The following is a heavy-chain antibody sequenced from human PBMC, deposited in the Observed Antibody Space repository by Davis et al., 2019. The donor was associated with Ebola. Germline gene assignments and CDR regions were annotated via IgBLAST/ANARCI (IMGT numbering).Heavy chain of an antibody. V-gene: IGHV4-59*01. J-gene: IGHJ6*02. CDR1: GGSINNYF. CDR2: IHYLGNT. Sequence: SETLSLTCTVSGGSINNYFWSWIRQPPGKGLEWIGNIHYLGNTNYNPSLKSRVTMSVDTSKNQFSLKLSSVTAADTAVYYCARYSYGYSGVYYSYHGMDVWGRGTTVAVSS. D-gene: IGHD5-18*01. CDR3: ARYSYGYSGVYYSYHGMDV.